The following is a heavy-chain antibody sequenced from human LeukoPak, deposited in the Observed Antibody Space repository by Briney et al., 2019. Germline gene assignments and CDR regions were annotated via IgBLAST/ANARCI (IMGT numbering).Heavy chain of an antibody. J-gene: IGHJ6*02. D-gene: IGHD2-2*01. CDR1: GGSISSGGYS. CDR2: IYHSGST. V-gene: IGHV4-30-2*01. Sequence: PSETLSLTCAVSGGSISSGGYSWSWIRQPPGKGLEWIGYIYHSGSTYYNPSLKSRVTISVDRSKNQFSLKLSSVTAADTAVYYCAGAGYCSSTSCAGGYGMDVWGQGTTVAVFS. CDR3: AGAGYCSSTSCAGGYGMDV.